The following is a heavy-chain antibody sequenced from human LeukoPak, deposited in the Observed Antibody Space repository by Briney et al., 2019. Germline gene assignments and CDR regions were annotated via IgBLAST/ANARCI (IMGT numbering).Heavy chain of an antibody. V-gene: IGHV4-59*11. D-gene: IGHD2-2*01. CDR1: GGSMSGHY. CDR3: ARMPRTLDDAFDL. J-gene: IGHJ3*01. CDR2: VHSRGST. Sequence: SETLSLTCTVSGGSMSGHYWSRIRLPPGKGLEWIGHVHSRGSTNYNPPLKSRVTISVDTSKNQFSLSLSSVTAADTAVYSCARMPRTLDDAFDLWGPGTLVTVSS.